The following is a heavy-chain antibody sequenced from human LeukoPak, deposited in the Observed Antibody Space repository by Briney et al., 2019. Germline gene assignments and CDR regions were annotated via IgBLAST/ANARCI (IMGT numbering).Heavy chain of an antibody. D-gene: IGHD2-2*01. CDR3: ARDTGYCSSTSCYDWFDP. J-gene: IGHJ5*02. V-gene: IGHV1-2*02. CDR1: GYTFTGYY. CDR2: INPNSGGT. Sequence: ASVKVSCKASGYTFTGYYMHWVRQAPGQGLGWMGWINPNSGGTNYAQKFQGRVTITRDTSISTAYMELSRLRSDDTAVYYCARDTGYCSSTSCYDWFDPWGQGTLVTVSS.